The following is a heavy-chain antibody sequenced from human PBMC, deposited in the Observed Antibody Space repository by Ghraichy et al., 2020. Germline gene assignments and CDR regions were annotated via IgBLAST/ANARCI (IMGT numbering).Heavy chain of an antibody. D-gene: IGHD4-23*01. J-gene: IGHJ6*02. CDR2: LGADGRST. Sequence: GGSLRLSCAVSEFTFDGYPMTWVRQAPGKGLEWVSTLGADGRSTFYADSVKGRFTISRDNAKNSLDLQINSLRDEDTAVYYCARASTVVRFYYYDGMDVWGQGTTVTVSS. CDR1: EFTFDGYP. CDR3: ARASTVVRFYYYDGMDV. V-gene: IGHV3-23*01.